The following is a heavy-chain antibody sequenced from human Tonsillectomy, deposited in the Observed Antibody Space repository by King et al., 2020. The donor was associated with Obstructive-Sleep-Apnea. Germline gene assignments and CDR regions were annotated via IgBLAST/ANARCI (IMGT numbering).Heavy chain of an antibody. Sequence: VQLVESGGGVVQPGRSLRLSCAASGFTFSSYGMHWVRQAPGKGLEWVAVISYDGSNKYYADSVKVRFTISRDNSKNTLYLQMNSLRAEDTAVYYCAKDVYSGSYIYYYYGMDVWGQGTTVTVSS. CDR3: AKDVYSGSYIYYYYGMDV. V-gene: IGHV3-30*18. CDR2: ISYDGSNK. J-gene: IGHJ6*02. D-gene: IGHD1-26*01. CDR1: GFTFSSYG.